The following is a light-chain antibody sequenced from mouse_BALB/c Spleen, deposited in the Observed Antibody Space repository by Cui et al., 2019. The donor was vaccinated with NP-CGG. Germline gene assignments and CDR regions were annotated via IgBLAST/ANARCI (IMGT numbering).Light chain of an antibody. CDR3: ARWYSNHWV. J-gene: IGLJ1*01. CDR2: GTN. CDR1: TGAITTSNY. Sequence: QAVVTQASALTTSPGETVTLTCRSSTGAITTSNYANWVQEKPDHLFKCLIGGTNNRAPGVPGRFSGSLIGDKAALTITGAQTEDEAIYYCARWYSNHWVFGRGTKLTVL. V-gene: IGLV1*01.